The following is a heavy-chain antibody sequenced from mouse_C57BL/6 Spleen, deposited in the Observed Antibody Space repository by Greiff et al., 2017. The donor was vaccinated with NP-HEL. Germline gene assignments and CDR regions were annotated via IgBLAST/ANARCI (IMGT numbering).Heavy chain of an antibody. Sequence: EVQLQQSGPELVKPGASVKIPCKASGYTFTDYNMDWVKQSHGKSLEWIGDINPNNGGTIYNQKFKGKATLTVDKSSSTADMELRSLTSEDTAVYYCARVGGLRRGYAMDYWGQGTSVTVSS. CDR1: GYTFTDYN. CDR3: ARVGGLRRGYAMDY. D-gene: IGHD2-4*01. CDR2: INPNNGGT. V-gene: IGHV1-18*01. J-gene: IGHJ4*01.